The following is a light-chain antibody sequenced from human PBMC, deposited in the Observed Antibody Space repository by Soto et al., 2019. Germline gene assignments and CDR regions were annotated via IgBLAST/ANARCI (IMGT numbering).Light chain of an antibody. CDR1: QGIYKY. CDR2: GAS. J-gene: IGKJ4*01. V-gene: IGKV1-27*01. CDR3: QKYNRAPLT. Sequence: DIQLTQSPSSLSASVGERVALTCLASQGIYKYLAWYQQKPGKVPKVLIYGASTLQSGVPSRFSGAGSGTDFTLTISSLQPEDVATYYCQKYNRAPLTFGGGTKVDIK.